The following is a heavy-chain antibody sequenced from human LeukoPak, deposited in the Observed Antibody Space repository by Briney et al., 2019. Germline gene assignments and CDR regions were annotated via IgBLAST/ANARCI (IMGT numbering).Heavy chain of an antibody. J-gene: IGHJ4*02. Sequence: PGGSLRLSCAASGFXFSSYAMSWVRQAPGKGLEWVSTISGNGGSTYHADSVQGRFTISRDNSKNTLFLQMNSLRAEDTAVYYCAKILRGYNYGGFDYWGQGTLVTVSS. CDR2: ISGNGGST. V-gene: IGHV3-23*01. CDR1: GFXFSSYA. D-gene: IGHD5-18*01. CDR3: AKILRGYNYGGFDY.